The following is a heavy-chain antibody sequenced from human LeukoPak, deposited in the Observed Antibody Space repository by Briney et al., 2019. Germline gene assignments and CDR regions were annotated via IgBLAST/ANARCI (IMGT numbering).Heavy chain of an antibody. CDR1: GESISGFY. Sequence: LTCTVSGESISGFYWNWIRQPPGKGLEWVSAISGSGGSTYYADSVKGRFTISRDNSKNTLYLQMNSLRAEDTAVYYCAKSGLLWFGELSDYWGQGTLVTVSS. J-gene: IGHJ4*02. CDR3: AKSGLLWFGELSDY. V-gene: IGHV3-23*01. D-gene: IGHD3-10*01. CDR2: ISGSGGST.